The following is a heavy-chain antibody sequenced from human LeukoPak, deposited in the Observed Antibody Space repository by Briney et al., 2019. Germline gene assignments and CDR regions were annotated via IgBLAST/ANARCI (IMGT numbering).Heavy chain of an antibody. CDR1: GFTFSSYS. D-gene: IGHD3-3*01. Sequence: PGGSLRLSCAASGFTFSSYSMNWVRQAPGKGLEWVSSISSSSSYIYYADSVKGRFTISRDNAKNSLYLQMNSLRDEDTAVYYCARVGGGFWSGYWGNYYYGMDVWGQGTTVTVSS. CDR2: ISSSSSYI. V-gene: IGHV3-21*01. J-gene: IGHJ6*02. CDR3: ARVGGGFWSGYWGNYYYGMDV.